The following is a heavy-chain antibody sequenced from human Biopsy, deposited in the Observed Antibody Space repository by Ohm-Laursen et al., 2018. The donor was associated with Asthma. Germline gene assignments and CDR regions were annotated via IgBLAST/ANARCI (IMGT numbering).Heavy chain of an antibody. Sequence: SLRLSCSATGFKFDDYTMHWVRQAPGKGLEWVSGISWNSATIGYADSVEGRFTISRDNAKNSVFLHMDSLRPEDTAFYYCAKVRSDWVITEAFDYWGQGVLVTASS. D-gene: IGHD3-22*01. CDR1: GFKFDDYT. CDR3: AKVRSDWVITEAFDY. J-gene: IGHJ4*02. CDR2: ISWNSATI. V-gene: IGHV3-9*01.